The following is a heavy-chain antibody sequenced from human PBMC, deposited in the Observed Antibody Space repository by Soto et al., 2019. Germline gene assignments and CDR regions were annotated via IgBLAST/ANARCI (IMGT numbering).Heavy chain of an antibody. Sequence: GGSLRLSCAASGFTFSSYAMSWVRPAPGKGLEWVSAISGSGGSTYYADSVKGRFTISRDNSKNTLYLQMNSLRAEDTAVYYCAKFLGYCSSTSCYDYYYYGMDVWGQGTTVTVSS. J-gene: IGHJ6*02. CDR1: GFTFSSYA. CDR2: ISGSGGST. CDR3: AKFLGYCSSTSCYDYYYYGMDV. V-gene: IGHV3-23*01. D-gene: IGHD2-2*01.